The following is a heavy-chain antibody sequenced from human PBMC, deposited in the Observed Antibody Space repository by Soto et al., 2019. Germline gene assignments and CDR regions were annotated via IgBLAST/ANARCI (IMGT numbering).Heavy chain of an antibody. CDR2: IYTTGNV. CDR1: GASTTIYY. CDR3: VRDRLNWFDP. J-gene: IGHJ5*02. Sequence: QVQLLESGPGLVKPSDTLSPTCNVSGASTTIYYWSWIRQSAGKGLEWIGRIYTTGNVNYNPSLRSRVTMSRDSSKNQLSLKLTSVTAADTAVYYCVRDRLNWFDPWGQGLQVTVSS. V-gene: IGHV4-4*07.